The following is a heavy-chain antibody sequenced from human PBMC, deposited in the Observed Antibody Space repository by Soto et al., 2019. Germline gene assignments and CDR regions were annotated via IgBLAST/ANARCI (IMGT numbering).Heavy chain of an antibody. D-gene: IGHD2-15*01. J-gene: IGHJ4*02. CDR3: AKEVWGGYIES. CDR1: GFTFSTYA. V-gene: IGHV3-23*01. CDR2: IRGSGGRT. Sequence: EVQLLESGGGLVQPGGSLRLSCAASGFTFSTYAMSWVRQAPGKGLEWVSTIRGSGGRTYFADSVKGRFTISRDNSKNTLYLQMSSLRAEDTALYYCAKEVWGGYIESWGQGTLVTVSS.